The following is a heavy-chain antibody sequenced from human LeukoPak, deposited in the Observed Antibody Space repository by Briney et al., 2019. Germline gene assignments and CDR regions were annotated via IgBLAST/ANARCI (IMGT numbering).Heavy chain of an antibody. CDR1: GFPFSDYY. J-gene: IGHJ3*02. CDR3: AKGRRNWNHDAFDI. D-gene: IGHD1-1*01. V-gene: IGHV3-23*01. Sequence: GGSLRLSCAASGFPFSDYYMSWVREAPGKGLEWVSAISGSGGSTYYADSVKGRSTISRDNSKNTLYLQMNSLRAEDTAVYYCAKGRRNWNHDAFDIWGQGTMVTVSS. CDR2: ISGSGGST.